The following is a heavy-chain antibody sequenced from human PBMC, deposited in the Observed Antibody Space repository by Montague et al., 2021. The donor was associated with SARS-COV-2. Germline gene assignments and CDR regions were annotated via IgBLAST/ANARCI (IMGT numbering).Heavy chain of an antibody. CDR3: ARGAPTITMIVVVFTGAGWYFDL. D-gene: IGHD3-22*01. J-gene: IGHJ2*01. V-gene: IGHV4-34*01. Sequence: SETLSLTCAVHGGSFSGYFWSWIRQPPGKGLEWIGEINHSGSTNYNPSHKSRVSISVDTSKNQFSLKLSSVTAADTAVYYRARGAPTITMIVVVFTGAGWYFDLWGRGTLVTVSS. CDR1: GGSFSGYF. CDR2: INHSGST.